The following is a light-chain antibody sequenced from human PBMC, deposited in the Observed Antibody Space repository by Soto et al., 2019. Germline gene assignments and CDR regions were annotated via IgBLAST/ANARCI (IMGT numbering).Light chain of an antibody. CDR3: QQYGTSPPKYT. Sequence: EVVLTQSPGTLSLSPGERATLSCRASQTVSSSHLAWYQQKPGQAPRLVIYGASDRATDIPDRFSGSGSGTDFTLTISRLEPEDFVVYYCQQYGTSPPKYTFGQGTKLEIK. V-gene: IGKV3-20*01. CDR2: GAS. J-gene: IGKJ2*01. CDR1: QTVSSSH.